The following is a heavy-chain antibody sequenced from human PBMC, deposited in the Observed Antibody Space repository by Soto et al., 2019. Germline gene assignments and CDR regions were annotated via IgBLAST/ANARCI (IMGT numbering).Heavy chain of an antibody. Sequence: SETLSLTCTVSGGSISSYYWSWIRQPPGKGLEWIGYIYYSGSTNYNPSLKSRVTISVDTSKNQFSLKLSSVTAADTAVYYCARHSGAIPDYYFDYWGQGTLVTVSS. CDR2: IYYSGST. J-gene: IGHJ4*02. D-gene: IGHD1-26*01. CDR3: ARHSGAIPDYYFDY. V-gene: IGHV4-59*08. CDR1: GGSISSYY.